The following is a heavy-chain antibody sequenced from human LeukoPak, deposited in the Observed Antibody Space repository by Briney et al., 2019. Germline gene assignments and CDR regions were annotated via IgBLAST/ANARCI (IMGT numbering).Heavy chain of an antibody. CDR3: ARDRGHTSTWFDF. V-gene: IGHV3-23*01. J-gene: IGHJ4*02. Sequence: PGGSLRLSCAASGFTFSSYAMSWVRQAPGKGLEWVSSISATGVDKYYADSVKGRFTISRDNSKNTLDLQINSLRAEDTALYFCARDRGHTSTWFDFWGQGTLVTVSS. CDR2: ISATGVDK. D-gene: IGHD2-2*01. CDR1: GFTFSSYA.